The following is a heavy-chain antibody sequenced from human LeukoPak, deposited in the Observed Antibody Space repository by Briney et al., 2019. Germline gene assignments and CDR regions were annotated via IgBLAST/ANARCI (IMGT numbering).Heavy chain of an antibody. CDR1: GYTFTGYH. D-gene: IGHD3-3*01. Sequence: ASVKVSCKAFGYTFTGYHLHSVRQAPRQGLEWMGWVNPKTGGTNYARKFQGRVTMTRDTSINTVNMELSRLTSDDTAVYYCAGEIYPKLEWLAYVTGDDAFDVWGQGTMITVS. CDR2: VNPKTGGT. CDR3: AGEIYPKLEWLAYVTGDDAFDV. V-gene: IGHV1-2*02. J-gene: IGHJ3*01.